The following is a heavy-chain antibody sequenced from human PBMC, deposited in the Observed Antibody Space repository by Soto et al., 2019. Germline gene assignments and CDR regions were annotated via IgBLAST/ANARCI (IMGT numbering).Heavy chain of an antibody. CDR2: IKSDGSST. V-gene: IGHV3-74*01. J-gene: IGHJ4*02. CDR3: ARDRPEILNPTDHPMVDY. D-gene: IGHD6-6*01. CDR1: GFTFSSHW. Sequence: EVQLVESGGGLVQPGGSLRLSCAASGFTFSSHWMHWVRQVPGKGLVWVSRIKSDGSSTAYADSVKGRFTISRDNAKNTLYLPMKSLRVEDTAIYYCARDRPEILNPTDHPMVDYWGQGTLVTVSS.